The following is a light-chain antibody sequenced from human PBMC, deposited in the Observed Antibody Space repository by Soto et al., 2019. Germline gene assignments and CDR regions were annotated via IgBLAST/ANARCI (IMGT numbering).Light chain of an antibody. Sequence: DIQMTQSPSTLSASVGDRVTITCRASQSISSWLAWYQRKPGKAPKLLIYDASSLESGVPSRFSGSGSGTEFTLTISSLQPDDFATYYCQQGTFGQGTKLEIK. CDR2: DAS. V-gene: IGKV1-5*01. CDR1: QSISSW. J-gene: IGKJ2*01. CDR3: QQGT.